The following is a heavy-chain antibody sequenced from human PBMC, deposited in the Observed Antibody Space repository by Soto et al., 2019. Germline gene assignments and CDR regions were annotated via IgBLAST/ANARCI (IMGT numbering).Heavy chain of an antibody. CDR2: ISAYNGNT. J-gene: IGHJ6*02. CDR1: GYTFTSYG. V-gene: IGHV1-18*01. Sequence: ASGKVSCKASGYTFTSYGISWVRQAPGQGLEWRGWISAYNGNTNYAQKLQGRVTMTTDTSTSTAYMELRSLRSDDTAVYYCARSNTYYYYYGMDVWGQGTTVTVSS. D-gene: IGHD7-27*01. CDR3: ARSNTYYYYYGMDV.